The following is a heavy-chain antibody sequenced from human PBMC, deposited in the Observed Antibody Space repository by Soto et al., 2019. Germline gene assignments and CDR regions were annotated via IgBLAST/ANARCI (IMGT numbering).Heavy chain of an antibody. CDR1: GGSISRYY. D-gene: IGHD2-2*01. Sequence: PSETLSLTCTVSGGSISRYYWSWIRQPPGKGLEWIGYLYNAGSTTYNPSLKSRVTISVDMSQNQFSLKLSSVTAADTAVYYCASSKGIVLVPAAMVHYGMDVWGQGTTVTVSS. CDR3: ASSKGIVLVPAAMVHYGMDV. J-gene: IGHJ6*02. V-gene: IGHV4-59*01. CDR2: LYNAGST.